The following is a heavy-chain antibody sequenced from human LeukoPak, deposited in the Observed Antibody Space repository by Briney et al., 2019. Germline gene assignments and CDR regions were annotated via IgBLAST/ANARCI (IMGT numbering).Heavy chain of an antibody. D-gene: IGHD3-22*01. CDR1: GGSFSGYY. Sequence: SETLSLTYAVYGGSFSGYYWSWIRQPPGKGLEWIGEINHSGSTNYNPSLKSRVTMSVDTSKNQFSLKLSSVTAADTAVYYCARGNYYDSRTYYRAFDIWGQGTMVTVSS. CDR2: INHSGST. J-gene: IGHJ3*02. CDR3: ARGNYYDSRTYYRAFDI. V-gene: IGHV4-34*01.